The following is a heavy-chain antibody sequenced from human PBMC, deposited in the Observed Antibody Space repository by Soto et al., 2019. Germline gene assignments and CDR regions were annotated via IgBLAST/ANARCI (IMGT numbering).Heavy chain of an antibody. J-gene: IGHJ4*02. V-gene: IGHV1-8*01. CDR3: ARVGYYYDSSGYYLSFDY. CDR1: GYTFTTYD. Sequence: GASVKVSCKASGYTFTTYDFNWVRQAPGQGLEWMGWMNPNSGNTGYAQKFQGRVTMTRNTSISTAYMELSSLRSEDTAVYYCARVGYYYDSSGYYLSFDYWGQGTLVTVSS. D-gene: IGHD3-22*01. CDR2: MNPNSGNT.